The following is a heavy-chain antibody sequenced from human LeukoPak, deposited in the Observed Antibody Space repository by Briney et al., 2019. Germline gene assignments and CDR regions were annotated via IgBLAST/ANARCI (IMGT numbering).Heavy chain of an antibody. Sequence: GGSLRLSCAASGFTFSKYAMSWVRQAPGKGLEWVSAISGRDGNTFYADSVKGRFTISRDNSKNTLSLKMNSLRAEDTALYFCAKDSSVPYGITDWGQGTLVTVSS. CDR2: ISGRDGNT. J-gene: IGHJ4*02. CDR3: AKDSSVPYGITD. D-gene: IGHD4-17*01. V-gene: IGHV3-23*01. CDR1: GFTFSKYA.